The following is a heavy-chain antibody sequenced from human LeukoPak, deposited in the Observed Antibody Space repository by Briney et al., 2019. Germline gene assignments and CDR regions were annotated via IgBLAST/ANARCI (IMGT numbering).Heavy chain of an antibody. D-gene: IGHD6-13*01. J-gene: IGHJ4*02. Sequence: PGGSLRLSCAASGFTFSSYGMSWVRQAPGKGLEWVSAISGSGGSTYYADSVKGRFTISRDNSKNTLYLQIHSLRAEDTSVYYCAKSPGRLSSTWSLDYWGQGTLVTVSS. CDR1: GFTFSSYG. CDR3: AKSPGRLSSTWSLDY. CDR2: ISGSGGST. V-gene: IGHV3-23*01.